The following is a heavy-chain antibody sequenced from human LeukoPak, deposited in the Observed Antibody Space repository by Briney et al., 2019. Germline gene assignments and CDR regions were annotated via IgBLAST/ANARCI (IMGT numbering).Heavy chain of an antibody. CDR1: GGTFSSYA. V-gene: IGHV1-69*11. J-gene: IGHJ6*03. CDR2: IIPILGTA. Sequence: ASVKVSCKASGGTFSSYAISWVRQAPGQGLEWMGRIIPILGTANYAQKFQGRVTITADESTSTAYMELSSLRSEDTAVYYCARGTHSGSYSRYYYYYMDVWGKGTTVTVSS. CDR3: ARGTHSGSYSRYYYYYMDV. D-gene: IGHD1-26*01.